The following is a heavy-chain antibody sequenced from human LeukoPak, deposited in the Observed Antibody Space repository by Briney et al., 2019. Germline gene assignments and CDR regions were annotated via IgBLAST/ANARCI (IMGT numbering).Heavy chain of an antibody. CDR2: ISHDGSNT. Sequence: PGRSRRLSCAPSGFTFSSDAMHWVRQAPGTGLEGVARISHDGSNTYYSDSVKCRFAISRDNPRRTLYLQIHRLRGDDTAVYYCARGDYYPQDLHGLDVWGQGTRVRVSS. V-gene: IGHV3-30*09. CDR1: GFTFSSDA. CDR3: ARGDYYPQDLHGLDV. D-gene: IGHD2-21*02. J-gene: IGHJ6*02.